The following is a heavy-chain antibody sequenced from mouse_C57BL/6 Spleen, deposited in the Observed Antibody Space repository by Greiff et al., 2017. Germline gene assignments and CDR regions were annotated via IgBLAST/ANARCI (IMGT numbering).Heavy chain of an antibody. CDR1: GYTFTSYW. V-gene: IGHV1-72*01. D-gene: IGHD2-4*01. J-gene: IGHJ4*01. CDR2: IDPNSGGT. Sequence: VQLQESGAELVKPGASVKLSCKASGYTFTSYWMHWVKQRPGRGLEWIGRIDPNSGGTKYNEKFKSKATLTVDKPSSTAYMQLSSLTSEDSAVYYCARSFHYDYDKVYAMDYWGQGTSVTVSS. CDR3: ARSFHYDYDKVYAMDY.